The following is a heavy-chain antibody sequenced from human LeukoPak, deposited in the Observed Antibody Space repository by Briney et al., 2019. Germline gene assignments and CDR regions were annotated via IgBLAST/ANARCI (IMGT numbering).Heavy chain of an antibody. D-gene: IGHD3-22*01. J-gene: IGHJ4*02. CDR1: GFTFSSYS. V-gene: IGHV3-21*01. CDR2: ISSSSSYI. Sequence: NPGGSLRLSCAASGFTFSSYSMNWVRQAPGKGLEWVSSISSSSSYIYYADSVKGRFTISRDNAKNSLYLQMNSLRAEDTAVYYCARDKEYYYDSSAYWGQGTLVTVSS. CDR3: ARDKEYYYDSSAY.